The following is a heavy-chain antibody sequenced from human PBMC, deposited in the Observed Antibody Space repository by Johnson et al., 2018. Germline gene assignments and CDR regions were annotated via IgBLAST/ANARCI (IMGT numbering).Heavy chain of an antibody. CDR2: ISYDGSNK. V-gene: IGHV3-30*18. CDR3: AKNKGGTTSSGSFDY. Sequence: QVQLVESGGGLVKPGGSLRLSCAASGFTFSDYYMSWIRQAPGKGLEWVAVISYDGSNKYYADSVKGRFTISRDNSKNTLYLQMNSLRVEDTAVYYCAKNKGGTTSSGSFDYWGQGMLVTVSS. J-gene: IGHJ4*02. CDR1: GFTFSDYY. D-gene: IGHD6-6*01.